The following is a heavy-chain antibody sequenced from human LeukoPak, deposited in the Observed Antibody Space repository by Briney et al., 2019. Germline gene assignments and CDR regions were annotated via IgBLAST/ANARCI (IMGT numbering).Heavy chain of an antibody. CDR3: AKDWSRDSSGYYLIED. D-gene: IGHD3-22*01. V-gene: IGHV3-11*04. Sequence: GGSLRLSCAASGFTFSDYYMSWIRQAPGKGLEWVSYISSSGSTIYYADSVKGRFTISRDNAKNSLYLQMNSLRAEDTAVYYCAKDWSRDSSGYYLIEDWGQGTLVTVSS. J-gene: IGHJ4*02. CDR1: GFTFSDYY. CDR2: ISSSGSTI.